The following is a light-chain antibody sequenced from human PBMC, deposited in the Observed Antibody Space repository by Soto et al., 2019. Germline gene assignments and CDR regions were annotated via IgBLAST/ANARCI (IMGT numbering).Light chain of an antibody. Sequence: IVLTQSPATLSVSPGERATLSCRASQSVSSNLAWYQQKPGQAPRLLISGASTRATGVPARFSGSGSGTEFPLTITRLQSEDFAVYCCQKYNNWPLTFGPGTRLEIK. CDR3: QKYNNWPLT. CDR1: QSVSSN. CDR2: GAS. J-gene: IGKJ5*01. V-gene: IGKV3D-15*01.